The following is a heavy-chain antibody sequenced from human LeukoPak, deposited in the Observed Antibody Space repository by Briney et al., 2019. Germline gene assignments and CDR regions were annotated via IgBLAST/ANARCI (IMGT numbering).Heavy chain of an antibody. CDR3: ARVGRSNRYCSSTSCDFDY. D-gene: IGHD2-2*01. V-gene: IGHV1-69*05. CDR1: GGTFSSYA. Sequence: ASVKVSCKASGGTFSSYAISWVRQAPGQGLEWTGGIIPIFGTANYAQKFQGRVTITTGESTSTAYMELSSLRSEDMAVYYCARVGRSNRYCSSTSCDFDYWGQGTLVTVSS. J-gene: IGHJ4*02. CDR2: IIPIFGTA.